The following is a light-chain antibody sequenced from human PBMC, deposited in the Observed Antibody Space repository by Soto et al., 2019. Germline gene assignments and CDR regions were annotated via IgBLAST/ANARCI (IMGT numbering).Light chain of an antibody. CDR1: SRDVGGYNY. V-gene: IGLV2-11*01. CDR2: DVS. CDR3: CSYAGSYTPLYV. Sequence: QSVLTQPRSVSGAPGQSVTISCTGTSRDVGGYNYVSWYQQHPGKAPKLMIYDVSKRPSGVPDRFSGSKSGNTASLTISGLQAEDEADYYCCSYAGSYTPLYVFGTGTKVTVL. J-gene: IGLJ1*01.